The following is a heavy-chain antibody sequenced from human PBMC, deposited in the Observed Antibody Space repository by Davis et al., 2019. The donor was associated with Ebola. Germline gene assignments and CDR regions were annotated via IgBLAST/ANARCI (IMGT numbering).Heavy chain of an antibody. CDR1: GFTFSSYW. CDR3: ARAVAPFLANT. CDR2: IYSGGST. D-gene: IGHD6-19*01. V-gene: IGHV3-53*01. Sequence: GGSLRLSCAASGFTFSSYWMSWVRQTPGKGLEWVSVIYSGGSTYYADSVKGRFTISRDNSKNTLYLQMNSLRAEDTAVYYCARAVAPFLANTWGQGTLVNVSS. J-gene: IGHJ5*02.